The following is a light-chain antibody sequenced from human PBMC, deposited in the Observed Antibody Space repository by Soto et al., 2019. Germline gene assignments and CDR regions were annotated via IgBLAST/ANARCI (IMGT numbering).Light chain of an antibody. Sequence: QSALTQPSSVSASPGQSISISCTGTSDDIGAYDYVSWYQQHPGKAPKLILYAVSDRPSGVSTRFSGSKSGNTASLTISGVQADDDADYSCSSYRSSDTLEVFGTGTKVTVL. J-gene: IGLJ1*01. CDR3: SSYRSSDTLEV. CDR1: SDDIGAYDY. V-gene: IGLV2-14*01. CDR2: AVS.